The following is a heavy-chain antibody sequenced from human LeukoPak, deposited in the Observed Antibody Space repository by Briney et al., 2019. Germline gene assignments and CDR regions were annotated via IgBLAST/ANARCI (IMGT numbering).Heavy chain of an antibody. D-gene: IGHD5-24*01. V-gene: IGHV3-48*01. Sequence: GGSLRLSCAASGFTFSSYSMNWVRQTPGKGLEWVSYISSSSSTIYYADSVKGRFTISRDNAKNSLYLQMNSLRAEDTAVYYCAREMAPLDYYYYGMDVWGQGTTVTVSS. J-gene: IGHJ6*02. CDR3: AREMAPLDYYYYGMDV. CDR1: GFTFSSYS. CDR2: ISSSSSTI.